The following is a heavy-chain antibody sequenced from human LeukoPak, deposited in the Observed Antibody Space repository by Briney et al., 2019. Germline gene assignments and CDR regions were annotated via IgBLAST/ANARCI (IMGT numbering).Heavy chain of an antibody. CDR3: ARSVEGYCSGGSCYSYYYYMGV. CDR1: GGSISSSNW. J-gene: IGHJ6*03. Sequence: SETLSLTCAVSGGSISSSNWWSWVRQPPGKGLEWIGEIYHSGSTNYNPSLKSRVTISVDKSKNQFSLKLSSVTAADTAVYYCARSVEGYCSGGSCYSYYYYMGVWGKGTTVTVSS. D-gene: IGHD2-15*01. V-gene: IGHV4-4*02. CDR2: IYHSGST.